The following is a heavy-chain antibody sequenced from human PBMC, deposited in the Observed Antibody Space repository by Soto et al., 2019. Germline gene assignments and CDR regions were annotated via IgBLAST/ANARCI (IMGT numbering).Heavy chain of an antibody. D-gene: IGHD6-19*01. CDR2: IVVGTGNT. CDR1: GFTFTNSA. V-gene: IGHV1-58*01. J-gene: IGHJ6*02. CDR3: AATSGGWNRGMDV. Sequence: SVKVSCKASGFTFTNSAVQWARQARGQRLECIGWIVVGTGNTNYAQELQDRVTITRDKSTGTAFMELSSLRSEDTAVYYCAATSGGWNRGMDVWGQGTTVTVSS.